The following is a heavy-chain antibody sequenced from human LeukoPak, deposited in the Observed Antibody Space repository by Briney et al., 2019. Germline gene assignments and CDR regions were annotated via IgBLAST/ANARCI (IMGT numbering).Heavy chain of an antibody. V-gene: IGHV3-33*06. J-gene: IGHJ6*03. CDR3: AKDSNPAGYYYMDV. Sequence: GGSLGLSCAASGFTLSTYGMYWVRQAPGKGLDWVAVIWYDGSNKYYADSVKGRFTISRDNSKNTLYLQMNSLRAEGTAVYYCAKDSNPAGYYYMDVWGKGTTVTVSS. D-gene: IGHD1-14*01. CDR1: GFTLSTYG. CDR2: IWYDGSNK.